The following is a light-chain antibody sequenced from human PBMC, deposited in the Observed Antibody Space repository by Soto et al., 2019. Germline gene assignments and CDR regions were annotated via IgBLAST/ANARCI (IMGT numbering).Light chain of an antibody. CDR1: PSISNR. CDR3: QQYYNYPLT. Sequence: DIQMTQSPSTLSASVGDRVTITCRASPSISNRLDWYQQRPGKAPKVLIFKASTSASGVPSSFSGSGSGTEFTLTISSLQPGDFATYYCQQYYNYPLTFGQGTKVEV. CDR2: KAS. V-gene: IGKV1-5*03. J-gene: IGKJ1*01.